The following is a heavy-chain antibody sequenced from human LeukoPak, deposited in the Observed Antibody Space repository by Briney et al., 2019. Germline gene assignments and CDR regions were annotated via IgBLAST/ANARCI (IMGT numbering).Heavy chain of an antibody. Sequence: GGSLRLSCAASGFTFSSYTMNWVRQAPGKGLEWVSSITSSSTFIYYADSVKGRFTISRDNAKNSLYLQMNSLRAEDTAVYYCARSSLGYCSGGRCSGIEVWGQGTTVTVSS. D-gene: IGHD2-15*01. CDR3: ARSSLGYCSGGRCSGIEV. J-gene: IGHJ6*02. V-gene: IGHV3-21*01. CDR2: ITSSSTFI. CDR1: GFTFSSYT.